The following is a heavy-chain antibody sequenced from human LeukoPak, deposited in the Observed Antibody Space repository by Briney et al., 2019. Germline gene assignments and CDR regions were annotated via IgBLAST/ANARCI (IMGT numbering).Heavy chain of an antibody. J-gene: IGHJ6*04. V-gene: IGHV3-23*01. CDR1: GFIFSDAA. Sequence: GGSLRLSCAASGFIFSDAAMNWVRLAPGKGLEWVSSISGSGGNTYYADSVNGRVTISRDNSMDTLYLHINGLRVEDTATYFSAKSGSGGHHYYHYRMEGWGKATTVTVSS. CDR2: ISGSGGNT. CDR3: AKSGSGGHHYYHYRMEG. D-gene: IGHD6-19*01.